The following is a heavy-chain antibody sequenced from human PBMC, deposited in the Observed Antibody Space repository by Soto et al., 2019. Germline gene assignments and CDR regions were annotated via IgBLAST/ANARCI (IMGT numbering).Heavy chain of an antibody. D-gene: IGHD6-19*01. Sequence: SETLSLTCTVSGGSVSSGSHYWTWIRQPPGKGLEWIGYIYYTGNPNYSPSLKSRVTISVDTSKNQFSLKLSSVTAADTAVYFCARDCALAVAGPGWFDPWGQGTLVTVSS. V-gene: IGHV4-61*01. J-gene: IGHJ5*02. CDR1: GGSVSSGSHY. CDR3: ARDCALAVAGPGWFDP. CDR2: IYYTGNP.